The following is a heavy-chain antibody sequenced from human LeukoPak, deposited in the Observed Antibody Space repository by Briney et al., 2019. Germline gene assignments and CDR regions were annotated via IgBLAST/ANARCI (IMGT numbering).Heavy chain of an antibody. V-gene: IGHV3-48*02. CDR1: GFSFGDYP. Sequence: PGGSLRLSCATPGFSFGDYPMNWVRQAPGKGLEWVSNIRTSSEGANLAFYADSVKGRVTFSRDDAKNTLYLHMHSLRDDDTAVYHGAEDIRYAFDYWGQGILVTVSS. CDR3: AEDIRYAFDY. CDR2: IRTSSEGANLA. J-gene: IGHJ4*02. D-gene: IGHD3-9*01.